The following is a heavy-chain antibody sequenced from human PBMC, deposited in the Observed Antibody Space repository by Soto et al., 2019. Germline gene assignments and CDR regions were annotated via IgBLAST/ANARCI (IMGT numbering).Heavy chain of an antibody. CDR3: ARGVVATTRLFDS. CDR1: GGSLSGYY. Sequence: QVQLQQGGAGLLKPSETLSLTCTIYGGSLSGYYWRWIRQPPGKGLEWIGEINHSGSTNYNSSLKSRVTISVDTSKNQLSLNLTSVTAADTAVYYCARGVVATTRLFDSWGQGTLVTVSS. D-gene: IGHD5-12*01. V-gene: IGHV4-34*01. CDR2: INHSGST. J-gene: IGHJ4*02.